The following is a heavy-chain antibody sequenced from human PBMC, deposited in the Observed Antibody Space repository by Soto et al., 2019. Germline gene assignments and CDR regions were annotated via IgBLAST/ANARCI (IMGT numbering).Heavy chain of an antibody. CDR2: IYYSGST. D-gene: IGHD6-19*01. CDR3: ARGFDIAVAAHVGVQFDY. J-gene: IGHJ4*02. CDR1: GGSISSYY. V-gene: IGHV4-59*08. Sequence: SETLSLTCTVSGGSISSYYWSWIRQPPGKGLEWIGYIYYSGSTNYNPSLKSRVTISVDTSKNQFSLKLSSVTAADTAVYYCARGFDIAVAAHVGVQFDYWGQGTLVTVSS.